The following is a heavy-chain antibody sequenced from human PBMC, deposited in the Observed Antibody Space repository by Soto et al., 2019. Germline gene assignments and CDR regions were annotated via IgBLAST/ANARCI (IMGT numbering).Heavy chain of an antibody. CDR2: ISSSGNT. J-gene: IGHJ4*02. D-gene: IGHD3-10*01. CDR3: SSAPKVLTRAYFDS. CDR1: DGSISNFY. V-gene: IGHV4-59*01. Sequence: QVHLRESGPGLVKPSETLSLSCTVSDGSISNFYWSWIRQPPGKGLEWIGYISSSGNTNYNPSLKSRVSISVDTSKNQFSLNLTSVTAWDTGVYYCSSAPKVLTRAYFDSWGQGTPVTVSS.